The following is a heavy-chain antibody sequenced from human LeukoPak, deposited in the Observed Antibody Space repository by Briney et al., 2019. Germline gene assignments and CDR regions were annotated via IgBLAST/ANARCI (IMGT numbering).Heavy chain of an antibody. CDR3: ARGLGYSYGYGIDY. Sequence: PGRSLRLSRAASGFIFSSYAMHWVRQAPGKGPEWVAIIWFDGSNTYYAESVEGRFTISRDNSKNTLYLQMNSLRAEDTAVYSCARGLGYSYGYGIDYWGQGTLVIAS. CDR1: GFIFSSYA. V-gene: IGHV3-33*01. J-gene: IGHJ4*02. D-gene: IGHD5-18*01. CDR2: IWFDGSNT.